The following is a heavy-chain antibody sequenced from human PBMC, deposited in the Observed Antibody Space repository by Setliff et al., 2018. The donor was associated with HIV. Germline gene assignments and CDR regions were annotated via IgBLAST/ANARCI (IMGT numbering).Heavy chain of an antibody. CDR1: GGSFPAYY. Sequence: PSETLSLTCAVYGGSFPAYYWNWVRQPPGKGLEWIGEINYSGDTNYNPSLKSRVTISVYTAKNQFSLKLSSVTAADTAVYYCARRDFYGSGSYYSPFDYWGQGTQVTVSS. D-gene: IGHD3-10*01. CDR2: INYSGDT. V-gene: IGHV4-34*01. J-gene: IGHJ4*02. CDR3: ARRDFYGSGSYYSPFDY.